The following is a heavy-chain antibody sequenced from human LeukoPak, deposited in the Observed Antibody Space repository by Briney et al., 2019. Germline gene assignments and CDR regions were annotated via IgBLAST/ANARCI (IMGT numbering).Heavy chain of an antibody. CDR3: ATIAVAEDWFDP. Sequence: ASVMVSCTVSGYTLTELSMHWVRQAPGKGLEWMGGFDPEDGETIYAQKFQGRVTMTEDTSTDTAYMELSSLRSEDTAVYYCATIAVAEDWFDPWGQGTLVTVSS. CDR2: FDPEDGET. D-gene: IGHD6-19*01. V-gene: IGHV1-24*01. CDR1: GYTLTELS. J-gene: IGHJ5*02.